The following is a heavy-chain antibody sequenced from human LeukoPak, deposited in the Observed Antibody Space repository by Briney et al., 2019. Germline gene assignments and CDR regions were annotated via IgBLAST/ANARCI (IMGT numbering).Heavy chain of an antibody. CDR2: ISYDGSNK. V-gene: IGHV3-30*04. CDR3: ARAGDYGDYRGIEAFDI. J-gene: IGHJ3*02. Sequence: GGSLRLSCAASGFIFSSYAMHWVRQAPGKGLEWVAVISYDGSNKYYADSVKGRFTISRDNSKNTRYLQMNSLRAEDTAVYYCARAGDYGDYRGIEAFDIWGQGTMVTVSS. CDR1: GFIFSSYA. D-gene: IGHD4-17*01.